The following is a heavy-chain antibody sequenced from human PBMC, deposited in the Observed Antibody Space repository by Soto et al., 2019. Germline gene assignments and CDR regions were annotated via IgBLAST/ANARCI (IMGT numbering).Heavy chain of an antibody. CDR1: GYTFTSYG. CDR2: ISAYNGNT. D-gene: IGHD5-18*01. V-gene: IGHV1-18*01. Sequence: ASVKVSCKASGYTFTSYGISWVRQAPGQGLEWMGWISAYNGNTNYAQKLQGRVTMTTDTSTSTAYMELRSLRSDDTAVYYCARDRDTARAITYGDGFDPWGQGTLVTVSS. J-gene: IGHJ5*02. CDR3: ARDRDTARAITYGDGFDP.